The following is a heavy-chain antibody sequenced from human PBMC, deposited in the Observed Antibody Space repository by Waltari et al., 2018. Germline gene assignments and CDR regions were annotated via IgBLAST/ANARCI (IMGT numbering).Heavy chain of an antibody. D-gene: IGHD6-19*01. CDR2: IYYSGST. J-gene: IGHJ6*02. V-gene: IGHV4-61*01. Sequence: QVQLQESGPGLVKPSETLSLTCTVSGGSVSSGSYYWSWIRQPPGKGLEWIGYIYYSGSTNYNPSLKSRVTRSVDTSKNQCSLKLSSVTAADTAVYYGARDNRWLANYYYGMDVGGQGTTVTVSS. CDR3: ARDNRWLANYYYGMDV. CDR1: GGSVSSGSYY.